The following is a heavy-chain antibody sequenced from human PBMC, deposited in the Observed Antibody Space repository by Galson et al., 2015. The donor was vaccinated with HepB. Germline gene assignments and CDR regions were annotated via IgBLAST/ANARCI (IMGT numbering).Heavy chain of an antibody. CDR3: ASFKTATVTPSTVFDY. Sequence: SVKVSCKASGYTFTGYYMHWVRQAPGQGLEWMGRINPNSGGTNYAQKFQGRVTMTRDTSISTAYMELSRLRSDDTAVYYCASFKTATVTPSTVFDYWGQGTLVTVSS. V-gene: IGHV1-2*06. CDR2: INPNSGGT. CDR1: GYTFTGYY. D-gene: IGHD4-17*01. J-gene: IGHJ4*02.